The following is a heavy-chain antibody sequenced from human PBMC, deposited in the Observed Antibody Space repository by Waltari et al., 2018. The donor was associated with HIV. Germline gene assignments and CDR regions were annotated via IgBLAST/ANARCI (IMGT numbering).Heavy chain of an antibody. CDR3: ARGNGHAFDI. D-gene: IGHD2-8*01. CDR2: IHSDGSST. V-gene: IGHV3-74*01. Sequence: EVQLVASGGGLVQPGGPLRHSCAAPGSPSSSYCMHWVRQAPGKGLVWVSRIHSDGSSTSYADSVKGRFTISRDNAKNTLYLQMNSLRAEDTAVYYCARGNGHAFDIWGQGTMVTVSS. CDR1: GSPSSSYC. J-gene: IGHJ3*02.